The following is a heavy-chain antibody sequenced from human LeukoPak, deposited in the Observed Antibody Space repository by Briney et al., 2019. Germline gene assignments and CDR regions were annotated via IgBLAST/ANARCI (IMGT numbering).Heavy chain of an antibody. J-gene: IGHJ4*02. Sequence: GGSLRLSCGASAFTFSSYAMSWVRQAPGKGLEWVSAISGSGGSTYYADSVKGRFTISRDNSKNTLYVQMNSLRAEDTAIYYCAKDRGYSYGYGFDYWGQGTLITVSS. CDR2: ISGSGGST. D-gene: IGHD5-18*01. CDR1: AFTFSSYA. V-gene: IGHV3-23*01. CDR3: AKDRGYSYGYGFDY.